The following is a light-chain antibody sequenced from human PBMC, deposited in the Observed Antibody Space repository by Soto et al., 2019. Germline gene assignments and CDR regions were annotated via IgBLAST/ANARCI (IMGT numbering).Light chain of an antibody. CDR1: QSINNW. Sequence: DIQMTQSPSTLSASVGDRVTITCRASQSINNWLAWYQQEPGKAPKLLIYRASTLQSGVPSRFSGSGSGTELTLTISSLQPDDFATYYCQHYNSYPPWTFGQGTKVEIK. CDR2: RAS. J-gene: IGKJ1*01. V-gene: IGKV1-5*03. CDR3: QHYNSYPPWT.